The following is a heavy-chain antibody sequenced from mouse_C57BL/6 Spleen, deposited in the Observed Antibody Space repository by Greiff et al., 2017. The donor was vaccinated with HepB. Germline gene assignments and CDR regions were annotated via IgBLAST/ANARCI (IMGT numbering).Heavy chain of an antibody. D-gene: IGHD3-3*01. CDR3: ARLGASGAY. J-gene: IGHJ3*01. CDR1: GFTFSDYY. CDR2: ISNGGGST. V-gene: IGHV5-12*01. Sequence: EVKLVESGGGLVQPGGSLKLSCAASGFTFSDYYMYWVRQTPEKRLEWVAYISNGGGSTYYPDTVKGRFTISRDNAKNTLYLQMSRLKSEDTAMYYCARLGASGAYWGQGTLVTVSA.